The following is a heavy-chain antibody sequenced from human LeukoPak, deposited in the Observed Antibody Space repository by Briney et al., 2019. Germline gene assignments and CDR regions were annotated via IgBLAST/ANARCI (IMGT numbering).Heavy chain of an antibody. J-gene: IGHJ4*02. CDR1: GYTFTSYD. Sequence: GASVKVSCKASGYTFTSYDINWVRQATGQGLEWMGWMNPNSGNTGYAQKFQGGVTMTRNTSISTAYMELSSLRSEDTAVYYCARGDYDILTGPAGIDYWGQGTLVTVSS. D-gene: IGHD3-9*01. CDR2: MNPNSGNT. CDR3: ARGDYDILTGPAGIDY. V-gene: IGHV1-8*01.